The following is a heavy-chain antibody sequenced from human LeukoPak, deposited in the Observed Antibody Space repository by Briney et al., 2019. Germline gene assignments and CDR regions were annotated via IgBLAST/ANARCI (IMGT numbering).Heavy chain of an antibody. Sequence: SGTLSLTCAVSGGSISTNNWWSWVRQPPGKGLEWIGYIYYSGSTYYNPSLKSRVTISVDTSKNQLSLKLSSVTAADTAVYYCARSEGSGYYYDYYFDYWGQGTLVTVSS. V-gene: IGHV4-4*02. J-gene: IGHJ4*02. D-gene: IGHD3-22*01. CDR3: ARSEGSGYYYDYYFDY. CDR2: IYYSGST. CDR1: GGSISTNNW.